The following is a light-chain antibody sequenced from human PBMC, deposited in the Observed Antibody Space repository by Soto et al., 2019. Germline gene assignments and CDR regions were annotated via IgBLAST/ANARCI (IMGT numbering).Light chain of an antibody. J-gene: IGLJ2*01. CDR2: GTS. CDR1: SSNIGAGYD. Sequence: QSVLTQPPSVSGAPGQRVTISCTGSSSNIGAGYDVHWYQQLPGTAPKLLIYGTSYRPAGVPDRFTGSRSGTSASLVITGLQAEDEADYYCQSYDSSLSGSLFGGGTKLTVL. V-gene: IGLV1-40*01. CDR3: QSYDSSLSGSL.